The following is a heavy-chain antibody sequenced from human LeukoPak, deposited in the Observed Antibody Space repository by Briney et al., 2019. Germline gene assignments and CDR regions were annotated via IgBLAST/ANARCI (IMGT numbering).Heavy chain of an antibody. CDR1: GFTFSSYA. CDR3: AKDPFIVVVPAGFDP. D-gene: IGHD2-2*01. V-gene: IGHV3-23*01. J-gene: IGHJ5*02. CDR2: ISGSGGST. Sequence: GGSLRLSCAASGFTFSSYAMSWVRQAPGKGLEWVSAISGSGGSTYYADSVKGRFTISRDNSKNTLYLQMNSLRAEDTAVYYCAKDPFIVVVPAGFDPWGQGTLVTVSS.